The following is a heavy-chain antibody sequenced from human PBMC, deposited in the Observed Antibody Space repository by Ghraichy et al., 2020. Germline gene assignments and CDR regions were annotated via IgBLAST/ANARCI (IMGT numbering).Heavy chain of an antibody. J-gene: IGHJ4*02. CDR1: GFTFSSYW. CDR3: ARGGPEYCSGGSCYAGDY. D-gene: IGHD2-15*01. V-gene: IGHV3-74*01. CDR2: INSDGSSI. Sequence: GGSLRLSCAVSGFTFSSYWMHWVRQAPGKGLVWVSRINSDGSSISYADSVKGRFTFSRDNAKNTLYLQMNSLRADDTAMYYCARGGPEYCSGGSCYAGDYWGQGTLVTVSS.